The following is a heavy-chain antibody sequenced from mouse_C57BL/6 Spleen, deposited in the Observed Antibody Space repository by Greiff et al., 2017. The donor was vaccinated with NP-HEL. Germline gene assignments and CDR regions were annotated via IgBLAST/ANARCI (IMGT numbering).Heavy chain of an antibody. CDR2: IDPSDSYT. D-gene: IGHD2-3*01. CDR3: AMGWLLPLYAMDY. J-gene: IGHJ4*01. CDR1: GYTFTSYW. Sequence: QVQLQQPGAELVMPGASVKLSCKASGYTFTSYWMHWVKQRPGQGLEWIGEIDPSDSYTNYNQKFKGKSTLTVDKSSSTAYMQLSSLTSEDSAVYYCAMGWLLPLYAMDYWGQGTSVTVSS. V-gene: IGHV1-69*01.